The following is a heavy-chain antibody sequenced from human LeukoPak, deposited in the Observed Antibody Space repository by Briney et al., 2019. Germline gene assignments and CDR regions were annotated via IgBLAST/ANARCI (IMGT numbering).Heavy chain of an antibody. CDR1: GGTFSSYA. CDR2: IIPIFGTA. V-gene: IGHV1-69*13. J-gene: IGHJ6*02. Sequence: SVKVSCKASGGTFSSYAISWVRQAPGQGLEWMGGIIPIFGTANYAQKFQGRVTITADESTSTAYMELSSLRSEDTAVYYRASWRVYCSSTSCYEHYYYGMDVWGQGTTVTVSS. CDR3: ASWRVYCSSTSCYEHYYYGMDV. D-gene: IGHD2-2*01.